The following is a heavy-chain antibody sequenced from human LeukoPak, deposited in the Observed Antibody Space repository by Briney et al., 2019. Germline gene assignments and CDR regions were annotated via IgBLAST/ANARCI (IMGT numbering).Heavy chain of an antibody. J-gene: IGHJ4*02. Sequence: SETLSLTCTVSGYSISSGYYWGWIRQPPGKGLEWIGSIYRSGSTYYNPSLKSRVTISVDTSKNQFSLKLSSVTAADTAVYYCARVTYEGSVVYWGQGTLVTASS. CDR1: GYSISSGYY. D-gene: IGHD5-12*01. V-gene: IGHV4-38-2*02. CDR2: IYRSGST. CDR3: ARVTYEGSVVY.